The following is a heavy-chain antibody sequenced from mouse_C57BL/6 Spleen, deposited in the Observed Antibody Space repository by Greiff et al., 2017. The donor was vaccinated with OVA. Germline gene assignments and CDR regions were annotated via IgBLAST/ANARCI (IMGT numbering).Heavy chain of an antibody. D-gene: IGHD2-4*01. CDR1: GYTFTSYW. CDR2: IHPNSGST. J-gene: IGHJ4*01. CDR3: ARPLYYDPLLGYAMDY. V-gene: IGHV1-64*01. Sequence: QVQLQQPGAELVKPGASVKLSCKASGYTFTSYWMHWVKQRPGQGLEWIGMIHPNSGSTNYNEKFKSKATLTVDKSSSTAYMQLSSLTSEDSAVYYCARPLYYDPLLGYAMDYWGQGTSVTVSS.